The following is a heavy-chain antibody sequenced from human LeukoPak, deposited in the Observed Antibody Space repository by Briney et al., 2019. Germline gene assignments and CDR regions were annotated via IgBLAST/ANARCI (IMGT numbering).Heavy chain of an antibody. D-gene: IGHD1-26*01. Sequence: ASVKVSCKASEYTFTSYAIHWVRQAPGQRLEWLGWINTGNGDTRYSQTFQGRVTITSYTSASTAYMELSSLRSEDTAVYYCARDLGSGSLHYWGQGTLVTVSS. V-gene: IGHV1-3*04. CDR1: EYTFTSYA. CDR3: ARDLGSGSLHY. J-gene: IGHJ4*02. CDR2: INTGNGDT.